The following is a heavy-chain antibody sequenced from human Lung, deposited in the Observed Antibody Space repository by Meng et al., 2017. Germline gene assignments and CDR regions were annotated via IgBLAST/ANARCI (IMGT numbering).Heavy chain of an antibody. Sequence: QGQVVQSGGEVKKPGASVTVSCKASGYTFTNYGITWVRQAPGQGLEWMGWISAYNGNTNYAQTLKGRVTMTTDTSTSTAYMELGSLRSDDTAVYYCARVEVGITSGDYWGQGTLVTVSS. V-gene: IGHV1-18*01. CDR3: ARVEVGITSGDY. CDR1: GYTFTNYG. CDR2: ISAYNGNT. D-gene: IGHD1-26*01. J-gene: IGHJ4*02.